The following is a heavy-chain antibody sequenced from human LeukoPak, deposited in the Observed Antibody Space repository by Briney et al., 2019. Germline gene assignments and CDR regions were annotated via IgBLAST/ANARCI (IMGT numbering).Heavy chain of an antibody. D-gene: IGHD3-22*01. CDR3: VRVRYDSSGYYSIFDY. V-gene: IGHV3-48*03. Sequence: PGGSLRLSCAASGFTFSSYEMNWVRQAPGKGLEWVSYISSSGSTIYYADSVKGRFTISRDNAKNSLYLQVNSLRAEDTAVYYCVRVRYDSSGYYSIFDYWGQGTLVTVSS. CDR2: ISSSGSTI. J-gene: IGHJ4*02. CDR1: GFTFSSYE.